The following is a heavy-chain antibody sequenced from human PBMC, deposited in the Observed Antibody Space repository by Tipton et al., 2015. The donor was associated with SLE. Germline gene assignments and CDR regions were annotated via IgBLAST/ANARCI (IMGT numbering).Heavy chain of an antibody. CDR2: INPHSGDT. J-gene: IGHJ4*02. D-gene: IGHD1/OR15-1a*01. CDR1: GYTFTEHY. V-gene: IGHV1-2*02. Sequence: QLVQSGAEVRKPGASVKVSCQASGYTFTEHYLHWVRQAPGQGFEWMGWINPHSGDTNYAQKFQGRVTLTWDTSISTVYMELNSLRSDDTAVYYCARLSAGGMNWYRVFDYWGQGALVTGSS. CDR3: ARLSAGGMNWYRVFDY.